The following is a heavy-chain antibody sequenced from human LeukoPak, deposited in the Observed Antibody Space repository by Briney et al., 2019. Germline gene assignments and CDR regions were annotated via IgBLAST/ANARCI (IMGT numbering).Heavy chain of an antibody. V-gene: IGHV3-7*01. CDR2: INQDGNEK. Sequence: QAGGSLRLSCEVSGFIFRNYWMDWVRQAPGRGLEWVANINQDGNEKYFVDSVKGRFTISRDNAKNSLYLQMNSLRAEDTAVYYCSRALEVRGKGTTVTVSS. J-gene: IGHJ6*04. CDR3: SRALEV. CDR1: GFIFRNYW.